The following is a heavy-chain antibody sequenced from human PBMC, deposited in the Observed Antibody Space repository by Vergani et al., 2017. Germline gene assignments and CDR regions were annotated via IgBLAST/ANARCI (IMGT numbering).Heavy chain of an antibody. D-gene: IGHD6-19*01. CDR3: TRSGYTSGWSEYFHH. Sequence: QLQLQESGPGLVKPSETLSLTCTVSGDSISSNFYYWGCIRQPPGKGLEWIGSINYSRSTYYNPSRKSRVTISVDTSRSQFSLQLTSVTAADTAVYYCTRSGYTSGWSEYFHHWGQGALVTVSS. V-gene: IGHV4-39*01. J-gene: IGHJ1*01. CDR1: GDSISSNFYY. CDR2: INYSRST.